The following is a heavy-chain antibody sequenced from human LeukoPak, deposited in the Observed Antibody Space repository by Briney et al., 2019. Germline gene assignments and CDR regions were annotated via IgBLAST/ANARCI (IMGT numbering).Heavy chain of an antibody. Sequence: PGGSLRLSCAASGFTFSSYAMHWVRQAPGKGLEWVAVISYDGSNKYYADSVKGRFTISRDNSKNTLYLQMNCLRAEDTAVYYCARADYGDYGGGFDYWGQGTLVTVSS. CDR2: ISYDGSNK. CDR3: ARADYGDYGGGFDY. J-gene: IGHJ4*02. V-gene: IGHV3-30-3*01. D-gene: IGHD4-17*01. CDR1: GFTFSSYA.